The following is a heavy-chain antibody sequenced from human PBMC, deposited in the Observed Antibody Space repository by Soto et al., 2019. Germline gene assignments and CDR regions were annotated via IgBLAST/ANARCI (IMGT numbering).Heavy chain of an antibody. CDR1: GFIVXXXX. CDR2: IYSGTNT. D-gene: IGHD3-3*01. V-gene: IGHV3-66*01. J-gene: IGHJ4*02. CDR3: ANTFPLFS. Sequence: PGGSLRLSCAASGFIVXXXXXSWVRQAPGKGLEWVSVIYSGTNTYYADSVKGRFTISRDKSKSTLYLQMNALRPEDTAVYYCANTFPLFSWGQGTLVTVSS.